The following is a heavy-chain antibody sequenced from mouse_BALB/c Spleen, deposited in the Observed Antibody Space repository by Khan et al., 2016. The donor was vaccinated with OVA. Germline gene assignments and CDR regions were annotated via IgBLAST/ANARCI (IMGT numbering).Heavy chain of an antibody. CDR3: ARSGYDFFAY. Sequence: QVQLQQSGAELVRPGSSVKISCKASGYAFSSYWMNWVKQRPGQGLEWIGQIYPGNGDTKYNGKFKGKVTLTADKSYSTAYMQISSLTSEDSAVYFGARSGYDFFAYWGQGTLVTVSA. J-gene: IGHJ3*01. D-gene: IGHD2-14*01. CDR1: GYAFSSYW. V-gene: IGHV1-80*01. CDR2: IYPGNGDT.